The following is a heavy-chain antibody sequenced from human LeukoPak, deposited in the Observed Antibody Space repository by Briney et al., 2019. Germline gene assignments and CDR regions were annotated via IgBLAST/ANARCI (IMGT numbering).Heavy chain of an antibody. D-gene: IGHD1-1*01. J-gene: IGHJ4*02. CDR3: ARADGNWSLVS. V-gene: IGHV4-4*02. CDR2: IYHSGST. CDR1: GGSISNSKW. Sequence: PSETLSLTCVVSGGSISNSKWWSWVRQPPGKGLEWIGEIYHSGSTNYNPSLKRRVTISIDKSKKQFSLKLSSVTAADTAVYYCARADGNWSLVSWGQGTLVTVSS.